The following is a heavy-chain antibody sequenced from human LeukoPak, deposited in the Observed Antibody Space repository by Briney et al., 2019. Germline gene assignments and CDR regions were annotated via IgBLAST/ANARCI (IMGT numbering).Heavy chain of an antibody. CDR3: ARGSRMSRITLFGVTKGAIDY. V-gene: IGHV4-34*01. Sequence: SETLSLTCAVYGGSFSGYYWSWIRQPPGKGLEWIGEINHSGSTNYNPSLKSRVTISVDTSKNQFSLKLSSVTAADTAVYYCARGSRMSRITLFGVTKGAIDYWGQGTLVTVSS. D-gene: IGHD3-3*01. CDR2: INHSGST. CDR1: GGSFSGYY. J-gene: IGHJ4*02.